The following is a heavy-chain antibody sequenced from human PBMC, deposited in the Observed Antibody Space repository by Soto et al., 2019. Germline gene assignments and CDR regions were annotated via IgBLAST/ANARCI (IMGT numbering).Heavy chain of an antibody. CDR3: AKDIWTYFDWFRVLGYYGMDV. J-gene: IGHJ6*02. Sequence: GGSLRLSCAASGFTFSSYGMHWVRQAPGKGLEWVAVISYDGSNKYYADSVKGRFTISRDNSKNTLYLQMNSLRAEDTAVYYCAKDIWTYFDWFRVLGYYGMDVWGQGTTVTVSS. CDR1: GFTFSSYG. CDR2: ISYDGSNK. V-gene: IGHV3-30*18. D-gene: IGHD3-9*01.